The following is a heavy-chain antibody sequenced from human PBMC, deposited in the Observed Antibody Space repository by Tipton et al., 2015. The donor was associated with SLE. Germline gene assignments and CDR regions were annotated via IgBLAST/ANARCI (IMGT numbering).Heavy chain of an antibody. CDR1: GFTFSSYA. CDR2: IYSGGST. Sequence: GSLRLSCAASGFTFSSYAMSWVRQAPGKGLEWVSVIYSGGSTYHTDSVKGRFTISRDNSKNTLYLQMNSLRAEDTAVYYCATGTGAVAGTVGFDYWGQGTLVTVSS. CDR3: ATGTGAVAGTVGFDY. J-gene: IGHJ4*02. V-gene: IGHV3-23*03. D-gene: IGHD6-19*01.